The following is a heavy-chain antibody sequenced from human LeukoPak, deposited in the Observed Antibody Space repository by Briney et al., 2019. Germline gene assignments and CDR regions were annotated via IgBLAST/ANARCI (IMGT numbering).Heavy chain of an antibody. V-gene: IGHV3-33*01. CDR3: ARDRYYYDSSGYYGPFDY. D-gene: IGHD3-22*01. Sequence: GGSLRLSCAASGFTFSGFGMHWVRQAPGKGLEWVAVIWYDGSNKYYADSVKGRFTISRDNSKNTLYLQMNSLRAEDTAVYYCARDRYYYDSSGYYGPFDYWGQGTLVTVSS. CDR2: IWYDGSNK. CDR1: GFTFSGFG. J-gene: IGHJ4*02.